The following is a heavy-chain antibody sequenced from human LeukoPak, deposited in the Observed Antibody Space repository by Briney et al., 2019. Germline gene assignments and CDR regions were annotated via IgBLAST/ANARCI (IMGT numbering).Heavy chain of an antibody. CDR2: INPKSGGT. V-gene: IGHV1-2*02. D-gene: IGHD3-22*01. CDR1: GYTFTGYY. CDR3: ARGAMIALGYYYMGV. Sequence: ASVKVSCKASGYTFTGYYMHWVRQAPGQGLEWMGWINPKSGGTNYAQKFQGRVTMTRDTSISTAYMELSRLRSDDTAVYYCARGAMIALGYYYMGVWGKGTTVTVSS. J-gene: IGHJ6*03.